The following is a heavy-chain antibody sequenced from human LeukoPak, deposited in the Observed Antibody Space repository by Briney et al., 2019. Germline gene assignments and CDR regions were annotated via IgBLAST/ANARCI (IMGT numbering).Heavy chain of an antibody. CDR2: ITGSGGTT. CDR1: GFTFSSYV. J-gene: IGHJ4*02. CDR3: AKGGYSS. V-gene: IGHV3-23*01. Sequence: GGSLRLSCAASGFTFSSYVMSWVRQAPGKGLEWVSAITGSGGTTYYADFVKGRFTISRDNSENTLYLQMNSLRAEDTAVYHCAKGGYSSWGQGTRVTVSS. D-gene: IGHD3-16*02.